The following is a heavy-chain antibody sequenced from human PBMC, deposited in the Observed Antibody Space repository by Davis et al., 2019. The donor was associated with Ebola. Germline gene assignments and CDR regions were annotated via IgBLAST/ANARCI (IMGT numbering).Heavy chain of an antibody. J-gene: IGHJ6*02. CDR3: ASKQLERGYGMDV. Sequence: GSLRLSCAVYGGSFSGYYWSWIRQPPGKGLEWIGEINHSGSTNYNPSLKSRVTISVDTSKNQFSLKLSSVTAADTAVYYCASKQLERGYGMDVWGQGTTVTVSS. D-gene: IGHD1-1*01. V-gene: IGHV4-34*01. CDR2: INHSGST. CDR1: GGSFSGYY.